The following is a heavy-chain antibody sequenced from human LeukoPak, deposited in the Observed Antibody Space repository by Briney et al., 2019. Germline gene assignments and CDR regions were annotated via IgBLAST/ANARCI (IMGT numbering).Heavy chain of an antibody. CDR3: ARGDGYNYSFDY. Sequence: GASVKVSCKASGGTFSSYAISWVRQAPGQGLEWMGRIIPILGIANYAQKFQGRVTITADKSTSTAYMELSSLRSEDTAVYYCARGDGYNYSFDYWGQGTLVTVSS. V-gene: IGHV1-69*04. D-gene: IGHD5-12*01. CDR2: IIPILGIA. CDR1: GGTFSSYA. J-gene: IGHJ4*02.